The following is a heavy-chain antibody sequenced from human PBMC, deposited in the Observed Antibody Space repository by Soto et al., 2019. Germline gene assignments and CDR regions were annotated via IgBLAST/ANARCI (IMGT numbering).Heavy chain of an antibody. Sequence: QVHLVESGGGVVQPGGSLRLSCTASGFTFNKFGMHWVRQTPGKGLEWVAAVSYDGNHDFYADSVRGRLLISRDNSKKTLYLQLNTLKPDDTAVYYCVKERADFVTVPHATSGMDVWGPGTTVTVSS. CDR3: VKERADFVTVPHATSGMDV. J-gene: IGHJ6*02. V-gene: IGHV3-30*18. CDR1: GFTFNKFG. D-gene: IGHD3-3*01. CDR2: VSYDGNHD.